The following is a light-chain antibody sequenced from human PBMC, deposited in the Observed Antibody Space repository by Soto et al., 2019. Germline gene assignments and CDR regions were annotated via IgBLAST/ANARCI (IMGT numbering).Light chain of an antibody. CDR2: LNSDGSH. CDR3: QTWVTASWV. J-gene: IGLJ3*02. CDR1: SEHSTYA. Sequence: QLVLTQSPSASASLGASVKLTCTLSSEHSTYAIAWHQQQPGKGPRFLMKLNSDGSHSKGDGIPDRFSGSSSGAERYLTISSLQSEDEADYYCQTWVTASWVFGGGTKLTVL. V-gene: IGLV4-69*01.